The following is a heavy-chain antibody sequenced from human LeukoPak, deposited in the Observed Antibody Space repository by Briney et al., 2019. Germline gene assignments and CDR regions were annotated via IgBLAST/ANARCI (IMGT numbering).Heavy chain of an antibody. D-gene: IGHD3-3*01. CDR1: GFTFSSYA. J-gene: IGHJ4*02. CDR2: ISGSGGST. V-gene: IGHV3-23*01. CDR3: AKGTHYYDFWSGYYFDY. Sequence: GGSVRLSCAASGFTFSSYAMSWVRQAPGKGLEWVSAISGSGGSTYYADSVKGRFTISRDNSKNTLYLQMNSLRAEDTAVSYCAKGTHYYDFWSGYYFDYWGQGTLVTVSS.